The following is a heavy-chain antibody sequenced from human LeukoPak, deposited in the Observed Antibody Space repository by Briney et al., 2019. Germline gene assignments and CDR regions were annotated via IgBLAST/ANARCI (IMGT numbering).Heavy chain of an antibody. V-gene: IGHV3-23*01. CDR3: AKDSLADIDY. J-gene: IGHJ4*02. CDR2: ISGSGGST. CDR1: GFTFSSYA. Sequence: GSLRLSCAASGFTFSSYAMTWVRQAPGKGLEWVSGISGSGGSTYYADSVKGRFTISRDNSKNTLYLQMNSLRAEDTAVYYCAKDSLADIDYWGQGTLVTVSS. D-gene: IGHD3-16*01.